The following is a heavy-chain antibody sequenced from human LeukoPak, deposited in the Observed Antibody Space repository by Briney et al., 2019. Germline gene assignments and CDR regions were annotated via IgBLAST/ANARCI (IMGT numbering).Heavy chain of an antibody. V-gene: IGHV1-18*01. CDR1: GYTFTSYG. CDR2: ISAYNGNT. J-gene: IGHJ6*02. Sequence: ASVTVSCKASGYTFTSYGISWVRQAPGQGLEWMGWISAYNGNTNYAQKLQGRVTMTTDTSTSTAYMELRSLRSDDTAVYYCARAPLVVVVVAAIVQYYYYGMDVWGQGTTVTVSS. CDR3: ARAPLVVVVVAAIVQYYYYGMDV. D-gene: IGHD2-15*01.